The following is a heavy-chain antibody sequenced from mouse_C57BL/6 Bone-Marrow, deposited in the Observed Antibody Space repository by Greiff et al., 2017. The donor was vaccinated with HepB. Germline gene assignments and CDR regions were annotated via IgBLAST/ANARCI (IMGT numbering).Heavy chain of an antibody. CDR1: GYTFTDYY. D-gene: IGHD1-1*01. J-gene: IGHJ3*01. CDR3: AREGYYYGSSFY. CDR2: IYPGSGNT. V-gene: IGHV1-76*01. Sequence: QVQLKESGAELVRPGASVKLSCKASGYTFTDYYINWVKQRPGQGLEWIARIYPGSGNTYYNEKFKGKATLTAEKSSSTAYMQLSSLTSEDSAVYFCAREGYYYGSSFYWGQGTLVTVSA.